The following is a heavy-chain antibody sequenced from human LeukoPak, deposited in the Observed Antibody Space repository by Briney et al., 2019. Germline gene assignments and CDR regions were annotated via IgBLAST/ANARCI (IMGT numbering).Heavy chain of an antibody. Sequence: GGSLRLSCAVSDFSVSSNYMNWVRQAPGKGLEWVSVIYSGGATYYADSVRGRFTISRDNSKNMVSLQMTSLGAEDTAVYYCVGGRCSGRDDYWGQGTLVTVSS. CDR3: VGGRCSGRDDY. D-gene: IGHD6-19*01. V-gene: IGHV3-53*01. J-gene: IGHJ4*02. CDR1: DFSVSSNY. CDR2: IYSGGAT.